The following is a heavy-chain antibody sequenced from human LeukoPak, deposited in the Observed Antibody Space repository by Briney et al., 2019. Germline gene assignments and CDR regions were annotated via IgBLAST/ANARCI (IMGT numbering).Heavy chain of an antibody. V-gene: IGHV4-39*01. J-gene: IGHJ4*02. D-gene: IGHD1-1*01. CDR3: ARNEGFFDY. Sequence: SETLSLTCNVSVDSISSSNYCWGWIRQPPGKGLEWIGSISYSGNTYYNPSLKSRVTISVDTSKNQFSLKLNSVTAADTAVYYCARNEGFFDYWGQGILVTVSS. CDR1: VDSISSSNYC. CDR2: ISYSGNT.